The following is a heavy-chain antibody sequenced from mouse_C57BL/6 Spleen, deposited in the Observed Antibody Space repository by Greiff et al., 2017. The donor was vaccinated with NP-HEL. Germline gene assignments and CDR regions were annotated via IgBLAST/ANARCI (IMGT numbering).Heavy chain of an antibody. CDR2: IYPGNSDT. D-gene: IGHD2-4*01. CDR3: TSLYDYDVEYYFDY. V-gene: IGHV1-5*01. CDR1: GYTFTSYW. J-gene: IGHJ2*01. Sequence: VHVKQSGTVLARPGASVKMSCKTSGYTFTSYWMHWVKQRPGQGLEWIGAIYPGNSDTSYNQKFKGKAKLTAVTSASTAYMELSSLTNEDSAVYYCTSLYDYDVEYYFDYWGQGTTLTVSS.